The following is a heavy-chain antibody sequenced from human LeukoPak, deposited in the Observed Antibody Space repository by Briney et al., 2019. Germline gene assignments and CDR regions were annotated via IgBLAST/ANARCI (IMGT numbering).Heavy chain of an antibody. CDR3: AKGDGYNYDNWFDP. J-gene: IGHJ5*02. Sequence: GGSLRLSCAASGFTSSNYALSWVRQAPGKGLEWVSGISNSGGSTYYADSVKGRFTISRDNSKNTLYLQMNSLRADDTAVYYCAKGDGYNYDNWFDPWGQGTLATVSS. V-gene: IGHV3-23*01. D-gene: IGHD5-24*01. CDR2: ISNSGGST. CDR1: GFTSSNYA.